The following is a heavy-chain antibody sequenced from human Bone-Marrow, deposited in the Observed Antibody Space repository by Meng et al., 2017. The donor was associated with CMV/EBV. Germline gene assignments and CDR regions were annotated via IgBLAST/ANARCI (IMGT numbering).Heavy chain of an antibody. J-gene: IGHJ6*02. D-gene: IGHD2-2*01. CDR1: GGTFSSYA. CDR3: ARSPIRTYCSSTSCPYYYYGMDV. V-gene: IGHV1-69*05. CDR2: IIPIFGTA. Sequence: SVKVSCKASGGTFSSYAISWVRQAPGQGLEWMGGIIPIFGTANYAQKFQGRVTITTDESTSTAYMELSSLRSEDTAVYYCARSPIRTYCSSTSCPYYYYGMDVWGQGTTVTVSS.